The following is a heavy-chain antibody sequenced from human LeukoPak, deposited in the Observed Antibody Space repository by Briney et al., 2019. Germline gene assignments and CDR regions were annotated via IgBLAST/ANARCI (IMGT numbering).Heavy chain of an antibody. CDR1: GFTFSTYA. CDR3: AKGPEVAATYNWFDP. Sequence: GGSLRLSCAAAGFTFSTYAMSWVRQAPGKGLEWVSVISGGGGSTYYADSVKGLFTTSRDNSKNTLYLQMNTLSPEDTAVYYCAKGPEVAATYNWFDPWGQGTLVTVSS. CDR2: ISGGGGST. D-gene: IGHD2-15*01. J-gene: IGHJ5*02. V-gene: IGHV3-23*01.